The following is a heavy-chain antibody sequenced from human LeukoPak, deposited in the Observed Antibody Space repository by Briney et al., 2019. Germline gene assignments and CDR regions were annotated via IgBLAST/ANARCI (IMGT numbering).Heavy chain of an antibody. V-gene: IGHV3-30-3*01. CDR1: GFTFSSYA. D-gene: IGHD6-19*01. J-gene: IGHJ4*02. Sequence: GGSLRLSCAASGFTFSSYAIHWVRQAPGKGLEWVAVISYDGSNEYYADSVKGRFTISRDNSKNTLYLQMNSLRAEDTAEYYCARVGAVAGYDYWGQGTLVTVSS. CDR2: ISYDGSNE. CDR3: ARVGAVAGYDY.